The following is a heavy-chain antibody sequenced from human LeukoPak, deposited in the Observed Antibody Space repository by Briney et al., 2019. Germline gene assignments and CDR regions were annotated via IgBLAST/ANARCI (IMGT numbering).Heavy chain of an antibody. CDR2: IYYSGST. V-gene: IGHV4-30-4*08. CDR3: AREPQWNDAFDI. D-gene: IGHD6-19*01. Sequence: SETLSLTCTVSGGSISSGDYYWSWIRQPPGKGLEWIGYIYYSGSTYYNPSLKSRVTISVDTSKNQFSLKLSSVTAADTAVYYCAREPQWNDAFDIWGQGTMVTVSS. J-gene: IGHJ3*02. CDR1: GGSISSGDYY.